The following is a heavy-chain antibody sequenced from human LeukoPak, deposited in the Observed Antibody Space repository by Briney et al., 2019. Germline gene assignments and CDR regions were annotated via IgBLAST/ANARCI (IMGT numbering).Heavy chain of an antibody. CDR2: IYPGDSDT. CDR1: GYSFTRYW. V-gene: IGHV5-51*01. CDR3: ARRRQYYDSSGYYPDAFDI. J-gene: IGHJ3*02. D-gene: IGHD3-22*01. Sequence: GESLKISCKGSGYSFTRYWIGWVRQMPGKGLEWMGIIYPGDSDTRNSPSFQGQVTISADKSISTAYLQWSSLKASDTAMYYCARRRQYYDSSGYYPDAFDIWGQGTMVTVSS.